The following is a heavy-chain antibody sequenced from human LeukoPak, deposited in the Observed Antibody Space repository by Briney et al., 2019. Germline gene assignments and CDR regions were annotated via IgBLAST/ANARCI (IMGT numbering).Heavy chain of an antibody. CDR2: IYTSGST. D-gene: IGHD5-12*01. CDR3: AREGYSGYDDPLPLDY. V-gene: IGHV4-61*02. Sequence: SPSETLSLTCTVCSGSISSGSYYWSWIRQPAGKGLKWMGRIYTSGSTNYNPSLKSRVTISVDTSKNQFSLKLSSVTAADTAVYYCAREGYSGYDDPLPLDYWGQGTLVTVSS. CDR1: SGSISSGSYY. J-gene: IGHJ4*02.